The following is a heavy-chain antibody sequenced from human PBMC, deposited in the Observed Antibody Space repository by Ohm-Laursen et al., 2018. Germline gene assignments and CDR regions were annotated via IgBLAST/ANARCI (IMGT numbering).Heavy chain of an antibody. D-gene: IGHD3-22*01. V-gene: IGHV1-2*02. CDR2: INPNSGGT. CDR3: AREGHYYDSSGYFDY. CDR1: GYTFTGYY. J-gene: IGHJ4*02. Sequence: SVKVSCKTSGYTFTGYYMHWVRQAPGQGLEWMGWINPNSGGTNYAQKFQGRVTMTRDTSISTAYMELSRLRSDDTAVYYCAREGHYYDSSGYFDYWGQGTLVTVSS.